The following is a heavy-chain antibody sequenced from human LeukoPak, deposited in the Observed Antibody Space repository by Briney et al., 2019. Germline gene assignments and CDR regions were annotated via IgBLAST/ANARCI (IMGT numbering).Heavy chain of an antibody. CDR1: GYTFTSYA. V-gene: IGHV1-3*01. Sequence: GASVKVSCKASGYTFTSYAMHWVRQAPGQRLEWMGWINAGNGNTKYSQKFQGRVTITRDTSASTAYMELSSLRSEDTAVYYCARGRPVGTASCRRDCSSGHFGSWAQGTLAPVSS. J-gene: IGHJ4*02. D-gene: IGHD2-21*02. CDR3: ARGRPVGTASCRRDCSSGHFGS. CDR2: INAGNGNT.